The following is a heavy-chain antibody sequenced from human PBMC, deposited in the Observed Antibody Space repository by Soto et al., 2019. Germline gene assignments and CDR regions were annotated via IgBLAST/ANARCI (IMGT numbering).Heavy chain of an antibody. J-gene: IGHJ3*02. Sequence: PSETLSLTCAVYGGSFNGYYWSWIRQPPGKGLEWIGYIYYSGSTNYNPSLKSRVTISVDTSKNQFSLKLSSVTAADTAVYYCARLVRNAFDIWGQGTMVTVSS. CDR1: GGSFNGYY. CDR2: IYYSGST. V-gene: IGHV4-59*01. D-gene: IGHD2-15*01. CDR3: ARLVRNAFDI.